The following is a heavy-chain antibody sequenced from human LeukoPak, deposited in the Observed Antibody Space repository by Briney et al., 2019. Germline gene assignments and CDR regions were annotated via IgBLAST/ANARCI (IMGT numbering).Heavy chain of an antibody. V-gene: IGHV3-21*01. CDR3: ARGNDYCDTSGYYY. Sequence: KAGGSLRLSCAAPGITFSGSGMSWVRQAPGKGLEWVSSISGSSSYIYYADSLKGRFTISRDNAKNSLYLQMNSLRAEDTAVYYCARGNDYCDTSGYYYWGQGTLVTVSS. J-gene: IGHJ4*02. CDR1: GITFSGSG. D-gene: IGHD3-22*01. CDR2: ISGSSSYI.